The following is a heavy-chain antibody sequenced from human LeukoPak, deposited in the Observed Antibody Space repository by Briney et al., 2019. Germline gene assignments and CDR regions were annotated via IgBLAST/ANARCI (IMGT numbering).Heavy chain of an antibody. V-gene: IGHV3-21*01. J-gene: IGHJ4*02. CDR3: ARVPMVRGSPFDY. Sequence: PGGSLRLSCAASGFTFSSYSMNWVRQAPGKGLEWVSSISSSSSYIYYADSVKGRFTISRDNAKNSLYLQMNSLRAEDTAVYYCARVPMVRGSPFDYWGQGTLVTVSS. CDR2: ISSSSSYI. CDR1: GFTFSSYS. D-gene: IGHD3-10*01.